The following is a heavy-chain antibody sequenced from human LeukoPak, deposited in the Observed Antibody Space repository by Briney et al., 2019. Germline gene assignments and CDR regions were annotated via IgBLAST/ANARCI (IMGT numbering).Heavy chain of an antibody. CDR2: IVVGSGNT. CDR3: AASSGTYYRFDS. V-gene: IGHV1-58*02. Sequence: SVKVSCKASGFTFTSSAMQWVRQARGQGLEWIGWIVVGSGNTNYAQKFQERVTITRDMSTSTAYMELRSLRSEDTAVYYCAASSGTYYRFDSWGQGTLVTVSS. D-gene: IGHD1-26*01. CDR1: GFTFTSSA. J-gene: IGHJ4*02.